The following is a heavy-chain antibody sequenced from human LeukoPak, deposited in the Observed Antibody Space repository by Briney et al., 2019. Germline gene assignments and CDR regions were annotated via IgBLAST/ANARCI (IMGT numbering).Heavy chain of an antibody. CDR1: GGSISSGGYY. V-gene: IGHV4-31*03. J-gene: IGHJ4*02. Sequence: SETLSLTCTVSGGSISSGGYYWSWIRQHPGKGLEWIGYIYYSGSTYYNPSLKSRVTISVDTSKNQFSLKLSSVTAADTAVYYCARGNYYDSSGYYSVPDYWGQGTLVTVSS. CDR3: ARGNYYDSSGYYSVPDY. CDR2: IYYSGST. D-gene: IGHD3-22*01.